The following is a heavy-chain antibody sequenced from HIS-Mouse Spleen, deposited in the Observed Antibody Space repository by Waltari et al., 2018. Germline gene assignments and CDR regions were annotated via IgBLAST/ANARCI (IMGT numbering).Heavy chain of an antibody. V-gene: IGHV3-30-3*01. Sequence: QVQLVESGGGVVQPGRSLRLSCAASGFAFSSYAMPWVRQAPGKGLEWVAVISYDGSNKYYADSVKGRFTISRDNSKNTLYLQMNSLRAEDTAVYYCAREIGNWGFDYWGQGTLVTVSS. CDR3: AREIGNWGFDY. J-gene: IGHJ4*02. CDR1: GFAFSSYA. CDR2: ISYDGSNK. D-gene: IGHD7-27*01.